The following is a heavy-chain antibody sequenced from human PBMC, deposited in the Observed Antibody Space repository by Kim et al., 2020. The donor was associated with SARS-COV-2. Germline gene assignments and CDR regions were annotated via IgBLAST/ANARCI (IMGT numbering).Heavy chain of an antibody. J-gene: IGHJ6*02. V-gene: IGHV1-46*01. CDR3: ARDLPLSGNGDYGDYDFYYYYGMDV. CDR2: INPSGGST. Sequence: ASVKVSCKASGYTFTSYYMHWVRQAPGQGLEWMGIINPSGGSTSYAQKFQGRVTMTRDTSTSTVYMELSSLRSEDTAVYYCARDLPLSGNGDYGDYDFYYYYGMDVWGQGTTVTVSS. CDR1: GYTFTSYY. D-gene: IGHD4-17*01.